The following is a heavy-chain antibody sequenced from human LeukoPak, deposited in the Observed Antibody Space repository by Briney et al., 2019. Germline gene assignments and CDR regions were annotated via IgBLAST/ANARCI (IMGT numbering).Heavy chain of an antibody. Sequence: PSETLSLTCTVSGGSITSYYWTWIRQPPGKGLEWIGYIYYSGSTNYNPSLKSRVSISVDTSKNLFSLKLSSVTAADTAVYYCARTNMIRGVISNWGRGTLVTVSS. CDR1: GGSITSYY. J-gene: IGHJ4*02. D-gene: IGHD3-10*01. V-gene: IGHV4-59*01. CDR2: IYYSGST. CDR3: ARTNMIRGVISN.